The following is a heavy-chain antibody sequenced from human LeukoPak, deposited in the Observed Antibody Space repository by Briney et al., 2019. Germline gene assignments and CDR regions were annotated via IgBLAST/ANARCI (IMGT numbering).Heavy chain of an antibody. J-gene: IGHJ3*02. V-gene: IGHV3-21*01. CDR2: ISSSSSYI. Sequence: GGSLRLSCAASGFTVSSNYMSWVRQAPGKGLEWVSSISSSSSYIYYADSVKGRFTISRDNAKNSLHLQMNSLRAEDTAVYYCARLEPLYAFDIWGQGTMVTVSS. CDR3: ARLEPLYAFDI. CDR1: GFTVSSNY.